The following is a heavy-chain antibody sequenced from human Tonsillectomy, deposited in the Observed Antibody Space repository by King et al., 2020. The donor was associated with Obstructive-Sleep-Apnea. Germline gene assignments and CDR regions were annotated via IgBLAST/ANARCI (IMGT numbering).Heavy chain of an antibody. D-gene: IGHD5-12*01. J-gene: IGHJ5*02. CDR3: AKDKLATGHGWFDP. CDR2: ISWNSGSI. V-gene: IGHV3-9*01. Sequence: VQLVESGGGLVQPGRSLRLSCAASGFTFDDYAMHWVRQAPGKGLEWVSGISWNSGSIGYADSVKGRFTISRDNAKNSLYLQMNSLRAEDTALYYCAKDKLATGHGWFDPWGQGTLVTVSS. CDR1: GFTFDDYA.